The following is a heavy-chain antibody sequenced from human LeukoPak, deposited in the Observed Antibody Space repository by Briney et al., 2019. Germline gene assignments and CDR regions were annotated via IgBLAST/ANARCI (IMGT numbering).Heavy chain of an antibody. CDR3: ARHSSYYGNFDY. CDR1: GGSISSSNYY. CDR2: IYYSGTT. J-gene: IGHJ4*02. V-gene: IGHV4-39*01. Sequence: PSETLSLTCTVSGGSISSSNYYWGWIRQPPGKGLEWIGTIYYSGTTYYNPSLKSRVTISVDTSKNQFSLKLSSVTAADTAVYYCARHSSYYGNFDYWGQGTLVTVSS. D-gene: IGHD3-10*01.